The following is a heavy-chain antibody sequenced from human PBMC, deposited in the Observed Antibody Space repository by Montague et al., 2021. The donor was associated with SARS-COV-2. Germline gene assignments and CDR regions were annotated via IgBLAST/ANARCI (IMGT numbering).Heavy chain of an antibody. V-gene: IGHV3-66*01. J-gene: IGHJ4*02. CDR2: IYGGGST. CDR3: AKPFYDYIWGSYRQTGYFDY. CDR1: GFTVSSNY. D-gene: IGHD3-16*02. Sequence: SLRLSCAASGFTVSSNYMSWVRQAPGKGLEWVSVIYGGGSTYYADSVKGRFTISRDNSKNTLYLQMNSLRAEDTAVYYCAKPFYDYIWGSYRQTGYFDYWGQGTLVTVSS.